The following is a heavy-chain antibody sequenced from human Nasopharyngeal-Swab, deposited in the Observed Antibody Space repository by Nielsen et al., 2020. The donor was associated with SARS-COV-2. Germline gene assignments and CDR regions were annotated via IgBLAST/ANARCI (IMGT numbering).Heavy chain of an antibody. V-gene: IGHV4-4*02. J-gene: IGHJ6*03. CDR2: IYHSGST. CDR3: ARERLGYCSSTSCYGGERYYYYYYMDV. D-gene: IGHD2-2*01. Sequence: VREAPGKGLEWFGEIYHSGSTNYNPSVKSRVTISVDKSKNQFSLKLSSVTAADTAVYYCARERLGYCSSTSCYGGERYYYYYYMDVWGKGTTVTVSS.